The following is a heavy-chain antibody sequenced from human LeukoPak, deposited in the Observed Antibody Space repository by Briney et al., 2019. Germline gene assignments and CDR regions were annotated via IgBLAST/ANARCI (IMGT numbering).Heavy chain of an antibody. CDR2: IYYSGST. D-gene: IGHD2-15*01. CDR1: GGSISSSSYY. J-gene: IGHJ4*02. Sequence: SETLSLTCTVSGGSISSSSYYWGWIRQPPGKGLEWIGSIYYSGSTYYNPSLKSRVTISVDTSKNQFSLKLSSVTAADTAVYYCASSWIRYCSGGSCYAYWGQGTLVTVSS. CDR3: ASSWIRYCSGGSCYAY. V-gene: IGHV4-39*07.